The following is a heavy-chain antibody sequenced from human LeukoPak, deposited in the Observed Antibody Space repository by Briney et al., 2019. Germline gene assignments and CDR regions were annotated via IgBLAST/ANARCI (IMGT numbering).Heavy chain of an antibody. D-gene: IGHD2-2*01. Sequence: GGSLRLSCAASGFTFSSYWMYWVRQTPGKGLEWVAVISYDGSNKYYADSVKGRFTISRDNSKNTLYLQMNSLRSDDTAVYYCARERFVVVPAARDRSFDIWGQGTMVTVSS. CDR2: ISYDGSNK. CDR1: GFTFSSYW. J-gene: IGHJ3*02. V-gene: IGHV3-30*03. CDR3: ARERFVVVPAARDRSFDI.